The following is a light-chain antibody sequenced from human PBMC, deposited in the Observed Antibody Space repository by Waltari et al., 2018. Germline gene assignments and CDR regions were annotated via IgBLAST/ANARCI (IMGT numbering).Light chain of an antibody. CDR1: QTISSY. CDR3: QQSYNTPRT. CDR2: AAS. J-gene: IGKJ1*01. V-gene: IGKV1-39*01. Sequence: EMIQTPSSLSVSVGARDSITCRASQTISSYLSWYQQKPGKAPNLLIYAASSLQSGVPARFSGSRSGTDFTLTISSLQPEDFATYYCQQSYNTPRTFGQGTKVEVK.